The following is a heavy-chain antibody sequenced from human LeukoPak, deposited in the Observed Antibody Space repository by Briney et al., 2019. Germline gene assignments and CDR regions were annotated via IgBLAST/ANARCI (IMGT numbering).Heavy chain of an antibody. Sequence: GGSLRLSCVGSGFTFGSYAMTWVRQAPGKGLEWVAVVSGSGGSTYYADSVQGRFIISRDNFKNTLYLQMNSLRAEDTAVYYCAKGADGYSYGCRGDYWGQGILVTVSS. V-gene: IGHV3-23*01. D-gene: IGHD5-18*01. CDR1: GFTFGSYA. CDR2: VSGSGGST. CDR3: AKGADGYSYGCRGDY. J-gene: IGHJ4*02.